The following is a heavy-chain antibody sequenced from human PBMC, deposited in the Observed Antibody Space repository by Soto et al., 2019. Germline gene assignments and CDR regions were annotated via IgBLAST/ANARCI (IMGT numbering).Heavy chain of an antibody. V-gene: IGHV3-23*01. J-gene: IGHJ4*02. CDR1: GFTFGSYA. Sequence: LRLSCAASGFTFGSYAMSWVRLAPGKGLEWVSVAGPSGSSTSYADSVRGRFTISRDNVENTLYLQMNSLRVADTALYFCARTYYYDSTGYYRTFDYWGQGTLVTVSS. CDR3: ARTYYYDSTGYYRTFDY. CDR2: AGPSGSST. D-gene: IGHD3-22*01.